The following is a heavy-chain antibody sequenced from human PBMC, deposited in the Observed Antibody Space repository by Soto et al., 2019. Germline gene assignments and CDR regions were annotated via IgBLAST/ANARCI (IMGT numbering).Heavy chain of an antibody. CDR3: ARAQITNWNYYGMDV. CDR1: GGSVNSGGYH. D-gene: IGHD1-1*01. J-gene: IGHJ6*02. CDR2: IYYSGST. V-gene: IGHV4-31*03. Sequence: NPSETLSLTCTVSGGSVNSGGYHWSWIRQHPGKGLEWIGDIYYSGSTYYNPSLKSRVTISIDTSTNHFSLHLSALTAADTAVYYCARAQITNWNYYGMDVWGQGTTVTVSS.